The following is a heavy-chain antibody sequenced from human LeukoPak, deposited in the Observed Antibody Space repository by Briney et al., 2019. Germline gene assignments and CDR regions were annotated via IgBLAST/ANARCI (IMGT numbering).Heavy chain of an antibody. D-gene: IGHD6-19*01. CDR2: IWYDGSNK. V-gene: IGHV3-33*01. CDR1: GFTFSSYG. CDR3: ARDLVAVAGRGGASDY. Sequence: GRSLRLSCAASGFTFSSYGMHWVRQAPGKGLEWVAVIWYDGSNKYYGDSVKGRFTIPRDNSKKTLYLQMNSLRVEDTAVYYCARDLVAVAGRGGASDYWGQGTLVTVSS. J-gene: IGHJ4*02.